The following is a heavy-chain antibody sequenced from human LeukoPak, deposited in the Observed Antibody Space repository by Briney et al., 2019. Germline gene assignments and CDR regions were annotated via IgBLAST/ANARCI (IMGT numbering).Heavy chain of an antibody. V-gene: IGHV3-11*04. CDR2: IGSVSTI. J-gene: IGHJ4*02. D-gene: IGHD3-22*01. CDR3: TRDVGIYYDSRAQRY. Sequence: IGSVSTIYYSDSVKGRFTISRETAKNSVYVKKNRLRAEDTAMYYCTRDVGIYYDSRAQRYWGQGTLVTVSS.